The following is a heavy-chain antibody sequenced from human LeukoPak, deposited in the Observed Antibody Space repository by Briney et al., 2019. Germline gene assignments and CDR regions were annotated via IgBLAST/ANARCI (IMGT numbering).Heavy chain of an antibody. D-gene: IGHD4-23*01. CDR3: ARETTVVTPGRSDVFDI. V-gene: IGHV4-59*11. CDR1: GGYISSHY. J-gene: IGHJ3*02. CDR2: IYYSGST. Sequence: SETLSLTCTVSGGYISSHYWNWIRQPPGKGLEWIGYIYYSGSTNYNPSLKSRVTISVDTSKNQFSLKLSSVTAADTAVYYCARETTVVTPGRSDVFDIRGQGTMVTVSS.